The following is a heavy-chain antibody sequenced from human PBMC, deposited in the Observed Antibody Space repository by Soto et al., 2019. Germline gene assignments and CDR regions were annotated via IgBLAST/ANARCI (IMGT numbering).Heavy chain of an antibody. CDR3: AREDDYGYRYINYGLDV. CDR1: GFTFNIYA. D-gene: IGHD4-17*01. Sequence: PGGSLRLSCAGSGFTFNIYALHWVRQAPGKGLEWVAVISFDGTKKYYSDSVKGRFTISRDNLKNTLYLQMNNLRVEDAALYFCAREDDYGYRYINYGLDVWGQGTTVTVSS. V-gene: IGHV3-30-3*01. J-gene: IGHJ6*02. CDR2: ISFDGTKK.